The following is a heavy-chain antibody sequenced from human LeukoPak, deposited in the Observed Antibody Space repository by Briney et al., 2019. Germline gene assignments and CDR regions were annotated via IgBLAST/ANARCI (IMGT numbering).Heavy chain of an antibody. V-gene: IGHV3-23*01. CDR2: ISNNGGYT. D-gene: IGHD2-15*01. CDR1: GFTFSSSA. Sequence: GGSLRLSCAASGFTFSSSAKSWVRQAPGKGLEWVSAISNNGGYTYYADSVQGRFTISRDNSKSTLCLQMNSLRAEDTAVYYCAKQLGYCSDGSCYFPYWGQGTLVTVSS. CDR3: AKQLGYCSDGSCYFPY. J-gene: IGHJ4*02.